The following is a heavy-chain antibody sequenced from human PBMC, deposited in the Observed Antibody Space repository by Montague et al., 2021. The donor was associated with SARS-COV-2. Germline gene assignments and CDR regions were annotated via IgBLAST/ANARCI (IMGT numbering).Heavy chain of an antibody. CDR1: GASFSGYH. J-gene: IGHJ3*01. CDR3: ARGWAFDP. V-gene: IGHV4-59*08. D-gene: IGHD6-19*01. Sequence: SETLSLTCAVYGASFSGYHWTWIRQSPGKRPEWIGYVYYNGDTKYNPSLQSRVTISIDTSETQFSLRLNSVTAADTAVYFCARGWAFDPWGQGRLVTVSS. CDR2: VYYNGDT.